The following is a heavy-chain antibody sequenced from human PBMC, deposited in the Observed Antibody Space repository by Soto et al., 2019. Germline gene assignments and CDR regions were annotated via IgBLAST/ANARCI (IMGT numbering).Heavy chain of an antibody. V-gene: IGHV3-23*01. Sequence: PGGSLRLSCAASGFTFSSYAMSWVRQAPGKGLEWVSAISGSGGSTYYADSVKGRFTISRDDSKNTLYLQMNSLRAEDTAVYYCAKDWRTTDYGGNFPNYWGQGTLVTVSS. CDR2: ISGSGGST. CDR1: GFTFSSYA. CDR3: AKDWRTTDYGGNFPNY. D-gene: IGHD4-17*01. J-gene: IGHJ4*02.